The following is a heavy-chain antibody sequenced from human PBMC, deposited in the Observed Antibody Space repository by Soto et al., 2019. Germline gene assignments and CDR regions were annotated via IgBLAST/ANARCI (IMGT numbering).Heavy chain of an antibody. D-gene: IGHD2-15*01. CDR2: IKQDGSEK. Sequence: EVQLVESGGGLVQPGGSLRLSCAASGFTFSTYWMNWVRQAPGKGLEWVANIKQDGSEKYYVDSVKGRFTISRDNAKNSLYLQMNSLRSEDTAVYYCARDRGYCSGGTCYSVLDYWGQGTLVTFSS. CDR1: GFTFSTYW. V-gene: IGHV3-7*01. CDR3: ARDRGYCSGGTCYSVLDY. J-gene: IGHJ4*02.